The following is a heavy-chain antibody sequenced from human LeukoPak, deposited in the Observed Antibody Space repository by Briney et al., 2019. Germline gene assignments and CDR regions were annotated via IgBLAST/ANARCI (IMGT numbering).Heavy chain of an antibody. D-gene: IGHD5-12*01. V-gene: IGHV1-2*02. CDR1: GYTFTGYY. J-gene: IGHJ4*02. CDR3: ARGYSGYDSFFGY. CDR2: INPNSGGT. Sequence: ASVKVSCKASGYTFTGYYMHWVRQAPGQGLEWMGWINPNSGGTNYAQKFQGRVTMTRDTSISTAYMELSRLRSDDTAVYYCARGYSGYDSFFGYWGQGTLVTVSS.